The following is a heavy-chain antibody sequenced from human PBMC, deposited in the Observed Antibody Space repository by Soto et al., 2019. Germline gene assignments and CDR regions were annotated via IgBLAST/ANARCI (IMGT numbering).Heavy chain of an antibody. CDR2: IDPSDSYT. CDR1: GYSFTSYW. Sequence: PGESLKISCKGSGYSFTSYWISWVRQMPGKGLEWMGRIDPSDSYTNYSPSFQGHVTISADKSISTAYLQWSSLKASDTAMYYCARQESYFSGGSCYFHLIYYYYYGMDVWGQGTTVTVSS. CDR3: ARQESYFSGGSCYFHLIYYYYYGMDV. V-gene: IGHV5-10-1*01. J-gene: IGHJ6*02. D-gene: IGHD2-15*01.